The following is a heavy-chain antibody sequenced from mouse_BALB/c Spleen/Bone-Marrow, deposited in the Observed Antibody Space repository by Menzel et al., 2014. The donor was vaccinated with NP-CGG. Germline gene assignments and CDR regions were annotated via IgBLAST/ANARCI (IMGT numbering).Heavy chain of an antibody. CDR2: IDPSDGYT. Sequence: GQRQQPGAELVKPGASVKMSCKASGYTFTSYWMHWVKQRPGQGLEGIGVIDPSDGYTSYNQKFKGKATLTVDTSSSAAYMQISSLTSEDSAVYYCTRSGYGNYYAMDYWGQGTSLTVSS. CDR1: GYTFTSYW. J-gene: IGHJ4*01. CDR3: TRSGYGNYYAMDY. D-gene: IGHD3-2*02. V-gene: IGHV1S127*01.